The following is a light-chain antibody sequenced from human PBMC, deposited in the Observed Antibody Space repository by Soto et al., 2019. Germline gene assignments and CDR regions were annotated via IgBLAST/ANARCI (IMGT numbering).Light chain of an antibody. J-gene: IGKJ1*01. CDR3: QQRSNWPRT. V-gene: IGKV3-11*01. Sequence: EIVLTQSPATLSLSPGESATLXXRASQSVSSYLVWYQQKPGQAPGVXIYDASNRATGIPARFSGRGAGTDFTLTISSLEPEDFAVYYCQQRSNWPRTFGQGAKVDIK. CDR1: QSVSSY. CDR2: DAS.